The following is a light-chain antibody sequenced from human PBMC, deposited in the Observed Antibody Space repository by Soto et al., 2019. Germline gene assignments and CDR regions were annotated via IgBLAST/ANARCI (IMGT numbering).Light chain of an antibody. J-gene: IGLJ1*01. V-gene: IGLV1-44*01. Sequence: QSALTQPPSASGTPGQRVTISCSGSISNIGNNTAIWYQQFPGTAPKLLIYSLNQRPAGVPDRFSGSKSGASASLAISGLQSEDEADYYCAAWDDSLNGYVFGSGTKLTVL. CDR3: AAWDDSLNGYV. CDR2: SLN. CDR1: ISNIGNNT.